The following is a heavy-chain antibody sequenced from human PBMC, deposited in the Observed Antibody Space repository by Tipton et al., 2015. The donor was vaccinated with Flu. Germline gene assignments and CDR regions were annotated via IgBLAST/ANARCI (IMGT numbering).Heavy chain of an antibody. CDR2: ISWDGGST. J-gene: IGHJ4*02. CDR1: GFTFDDYA. Sequence: SLRLSCAASGFTFDDYAMHWVRQAPGKGLEWVSLISWDGGSTYYADSVKGRFTISRDNSKNSLYLQMNSLRAEDTALYYCAKASEVGPRDYYDSSGYPNQYYYLDYWGQGTLVTVSS. D-gene: IGHD3-22*01. V-gene: IGHV3-43D*04. CDR3: AKASEVGPRDYYDSSGYPNQYYYLDY.